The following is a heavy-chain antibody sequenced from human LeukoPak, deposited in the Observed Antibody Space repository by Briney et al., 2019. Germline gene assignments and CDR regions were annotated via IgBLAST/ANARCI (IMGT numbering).Heavy chain of an antibody. CDR2: ISYSGNNY. J-gene: IGHJ4*02. CDR3: ARGPPTSRSGAHFDY. D-gene: IGHD5-12*01. CDR1: GFTFSRYA. Sequence: GGSLRLSCAASGFTFSRYAMHWVRQAPGEGLQWVAFISYSGNNYYYADSVKGRFIISRDDSKNTLYVEMNSLRLDDTAICYCARGPPTSRSGAHFDYWGQGSLVTVSP. V-gene: IGHV3-30*03.